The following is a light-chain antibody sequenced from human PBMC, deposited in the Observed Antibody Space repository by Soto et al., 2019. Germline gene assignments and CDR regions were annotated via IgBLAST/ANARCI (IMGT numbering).Light chain of an antibody. Sequence: EIVMTQSPATLSVSPGERATLSCRASQSVSSNLAWYQQKPGQAPRLLIYGASTRATGIPARFSGSGSGTEFTLTISSLQSEDFAVYYCQQYNNRPRPFGPGTKVDIK. CDR3: QQYNNRPRP. CDR1: QSVSSN. J-gene: IGKJ3*01. CDR2: GAS. V-gene: IGKV3-15*01.